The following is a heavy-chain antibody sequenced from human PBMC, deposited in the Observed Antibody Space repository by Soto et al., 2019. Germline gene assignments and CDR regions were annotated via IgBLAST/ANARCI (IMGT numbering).Heavy chain of an antibody. J-gene: IGHJ2*01. Sequence: QVQLQESGPGLVKPSETLSLNCTVSGGSISSYYWSWIRQPPGKGLEWIGYIYYSGSTNYNPSLKSRVTISVDTSKNQFSLNLSSVTAAGTAVYYCARHRAAGDRYFDLWGRDTLVTVSS. CDR3: ARHRAAGDRYFDL. D-gene: IGHD6-25*01. CDR2: IYYSGST. CDR1: GGSISSYY. V-gene: IGHV4-59*08.